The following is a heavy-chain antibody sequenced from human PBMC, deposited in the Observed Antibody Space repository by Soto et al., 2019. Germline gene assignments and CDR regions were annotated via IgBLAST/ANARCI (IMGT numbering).Heavy chain of an antibody. V-gene: IGHV2-70*11. D-gene: IGHD3-10*01. CDR1: GFSLSTSGMC. CDR3: ARISYGSGYYYMDV. J-gene: IGHJ6*03. Sequence: SGPTLVNPTQTLTLTCTFSGFSLSTSGMCVSWIRQPPGKALEWLARIDWDDDKYYSTSLKTRLTTSKDTSKNQVVLTMTNMDPVDTATYYCARISYGSGYYYMDVWGKGTTVTVSS. CDR2: IDWDDDK.